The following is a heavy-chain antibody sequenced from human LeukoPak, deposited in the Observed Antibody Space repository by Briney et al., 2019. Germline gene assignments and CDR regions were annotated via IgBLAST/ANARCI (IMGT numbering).Heavy chain of an antibody. J-gene: IGHJ4*02. CDR1: GGSISGYF. V-gene: IGHV4-4*07. CDR3: ARGDSGYDYGFDN. Sequence: PSETLSLTCTVSGGSISGYFWTWIRQPAGKGLEWIGRMYSTGSNSYNPSLKSRVTMSLDTSKNHFSLNLTSVTAADTAVYYCARGDSGYDYGFDNWGQGTLVTVSS. D-gene: IGHD5-12*01. CDR2: MYSTGSN.